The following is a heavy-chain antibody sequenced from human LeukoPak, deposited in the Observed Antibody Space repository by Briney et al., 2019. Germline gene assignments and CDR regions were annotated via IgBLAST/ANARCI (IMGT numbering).Heavy chain of an antibody. CDR2: INPTGSST. Sequence: ASVKVSCKVSGYTLTELSMHWVRQAPGQGLEWMGLINPTGSSTAYAQKFQGRVTMTRDMSTSTDYMELSSLRSDDTAIYYCARDNSLGDNAWWFDPWGQGTLVTVSS. J-gene: IGHJ5*02. CDR3: ARDNSLGDNAWWFDP. V-gene: IGHV1-46*01. CDR1: GYTLTELS. D-gene: IGHD1-26*01.